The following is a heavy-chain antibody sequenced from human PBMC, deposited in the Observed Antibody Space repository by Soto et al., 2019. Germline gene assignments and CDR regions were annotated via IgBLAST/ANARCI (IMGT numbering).Heavy chain of an antibody. V-gene: IGHV3-48*01. D-gene: IGHD2-15*01. J-gene: IGHJ3*02. Sequence: PGGSLRLSCAASGFTFSSYSMNWVRQAPGKGLEWVSYISSSSSTIYYADSVKGRFTISRDNAKNSLYLQMNSLRAEDTAVYYCARDGIYSFCSGGSCYFNDAFDIWGQGTMVTVS. CDR2: ISSSSSTI. CDR1: GFTFSSYS. CDR3: ARDGIYSFCSGGSCYFNDAFDI.